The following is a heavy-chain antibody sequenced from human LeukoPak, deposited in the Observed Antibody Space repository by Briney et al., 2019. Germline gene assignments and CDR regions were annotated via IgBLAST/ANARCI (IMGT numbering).Heavy chain of an antibody. CDR2: IWYDGSIK. J-gene: IGHJ4*02. V-gene: IGHV3-33*01. CDR3: GFDILTAMGGY. Sequence: GGSLRLSCAASGFTFSSYAKHWVRQAPGKGLEWVAVIWYDGSIKFYAESVKGRFTISRDNTQNTLFLQMNSLRAEDTAVYYCGFDILTAMGGYWGQGTLVTVSA. D-gene: IGHD3-9*01. CDR1: GFTFSSYA.